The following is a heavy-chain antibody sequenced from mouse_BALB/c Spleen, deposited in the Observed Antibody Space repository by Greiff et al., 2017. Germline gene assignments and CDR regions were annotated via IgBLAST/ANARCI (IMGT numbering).Heavy chain of an antibody. Sequence: EVKLEASGGGLVQPGGSMKLSCVASGFTFSNYWMNWVRQSPEKGLEWVAEIRLKSNNYATHYAESVKGRFTISRDDSKSSVYLQMNNLRAEDTGIYYCTYGYPFAYWGQGTLVTVSA. J-gene: IGHJ3*01. CDR1: GFTFSNYW. V-gene: IGHV6-6*02. D-gene: IGHD2-2*01. CDR3: TYGYPFAY. CDR2: IRLKSNNYAT.